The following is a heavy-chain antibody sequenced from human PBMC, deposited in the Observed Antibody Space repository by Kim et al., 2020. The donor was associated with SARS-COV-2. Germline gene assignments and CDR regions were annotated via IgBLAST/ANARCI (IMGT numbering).Heavy chain of an antibody. CDR2: IIPIFGTA. J-gene: IGHJ3*02. Sequence: SVKVSCKASGGTFSSYAISWVRQAPGQGLEWMGGIIPIFGTANYAQKFQGRVTITADESTSTAYMELSSLRSEDTAVYYCARDSLPLTAFDIWGQGTMVTVSS. D-gene: IGHD1-26*01. CDR1: GGTFSSYA. CDR3: ARDSLPLTAFDI. V-gene: IGHV1-69*13.